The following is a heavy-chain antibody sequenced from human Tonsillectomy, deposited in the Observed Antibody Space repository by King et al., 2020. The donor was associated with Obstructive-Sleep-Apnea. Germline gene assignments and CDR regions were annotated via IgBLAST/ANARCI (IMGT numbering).Heavy chain of an antibody. V-gene: IGHV3-30*04. CDR1: GFTFSSYA. J-gene: IGHJ4*02. CDR3: ARARDGYNRLDY. CDR2: ISYDGTNE. Sequence: HVQLVESGGGVVQPGRSLRLCCAASGFTFSSYAMHWVRQAPGKGLEWVAGISYDGTNEKYADSVKGRFTISRDNSKNTLYLQVNSLRAEDTAVCHCARARDGYNRLDYWGQGTLVTVSS. D-gene: IGHD5-24*01.